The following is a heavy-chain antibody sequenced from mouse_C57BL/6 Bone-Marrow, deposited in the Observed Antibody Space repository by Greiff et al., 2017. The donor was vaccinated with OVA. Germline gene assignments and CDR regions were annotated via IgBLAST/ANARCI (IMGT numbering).Heavy chain of an antibody. CDR1: GYSITSGYY. CDR3: ARSHYYGRRIGYFDY. J-gene: IGHJ2*01. D-gene: IGHD1-1*01. CDR2: ISYDGSN. Sequence: VQLKESGPGLVKPSQSLSLTCSVTGYSITSGYYWNWIRQFPGNKLEWMGYISYDGSNNYNPSLKNRISITRDTSKNQFFLKLNSVTTEDTATYYCARSHYYGRRIGYFDYWGQGTTLTVSS. V-gene: IGHV3-6*01.